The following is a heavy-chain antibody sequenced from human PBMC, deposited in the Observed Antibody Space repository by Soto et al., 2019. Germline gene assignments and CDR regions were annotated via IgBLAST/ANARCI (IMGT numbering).Heavy chain of an antibody. CDR3: ARGSTGFYSKLSGMDV. Sequence: SETLSLTCTVSGGSISSYYWSWIRQPPGKGLEWIGYIYYSGSTNYNPSLKSRVTISVDTSKNQFSLKLSSVTAADTAVYYCARGSTGFYSKLSGMDVWAKGPRSPSP. CDR2: IYYSGST. D-gene: IGHD4-17*01. V-gene: IGHV4-59*01. J-gene: IGHJ6*02. CDR1: GGSISSYY.